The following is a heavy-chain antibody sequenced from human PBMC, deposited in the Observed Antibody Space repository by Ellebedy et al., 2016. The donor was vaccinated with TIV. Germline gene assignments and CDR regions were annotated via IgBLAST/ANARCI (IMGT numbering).Heavy chain of an antibody. CDR1: GFTFDDHA. V-gene: IGHV3-23*01. Sequence: GESLKISCAASGFTFDDHAMHWVRQAPGKGLEWVSYISSSGSTIYYADSVKGRFTISRDNSKNTLYLQMNSLRAEDTAVYYCAKDPLRLVRPEFDPWGQGTLVTVSS. CDR3: AKDPLRLVRPEFDP. CDR2: ISSSGSTI. D-gene: IGHD6-19*01. J-gene: IGHJ5*02.